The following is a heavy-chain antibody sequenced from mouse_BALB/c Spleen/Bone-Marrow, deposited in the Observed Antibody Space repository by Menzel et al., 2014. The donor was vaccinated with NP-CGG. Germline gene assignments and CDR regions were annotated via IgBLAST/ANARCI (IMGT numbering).Heavy chain of an antibody. D-gene: IGHD4-1*01. J-gene: IGHJ2*01. Sequence: EVQGVESGGGLVQPGDSLRLSCATSGFTFSDFYMEWVRQPPGKRLEWIAASRNKAHDLTTEYSASVKGRFTVSRDTSQGNYYLQMNALRAEDTAIYYCARGELETGSFDDWGQGTTLTVSS. CDR2: SRNKAHDLTT. V-gene: IGHV7-1*02. CDR3: ARGELETGSFDD. CDR1: GFTFSDFY.